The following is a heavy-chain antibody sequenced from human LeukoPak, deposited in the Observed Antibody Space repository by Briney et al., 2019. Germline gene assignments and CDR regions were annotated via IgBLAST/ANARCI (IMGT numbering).Heavy chain of an antibody. CDR2: IYYSGST. V-gene: IGHV4-39*07. CDR3: ARALRWGTDAFDI. J-gene: IGHJ3*02. CDR1: GGSISSSSYY. D-gene: IGHD3-16*01. Sequence: SETLSLTCTVSGGSISSSSYYWGWIRQPPGKGLEWIGSIYYSGSTYYNPSLKSRVTISVDTSKNQFSLKLSSVTAADTAVYYCARALRWGTDAFDIWGQGTMVTVSS.